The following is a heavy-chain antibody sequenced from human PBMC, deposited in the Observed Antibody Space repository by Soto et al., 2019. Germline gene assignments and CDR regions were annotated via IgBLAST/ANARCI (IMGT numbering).Heavy chain of an antibody. CDR3: AKEGSPKVSRCDDY. V-gene: IGHV3-30*18. CDR2: ISHEGGTQ. D-gene: IGHD2-8*01. J-gene: IGHJ4*02. CDR1: GFTFSDYG. Sequence: GGSLRLSCAASGFTFSDYGIDWIRQAPGKGLEWVAVISHEGGTQYYADSVRGRFTVSRDNSKNILYLQMDSLRPEDTAVYFCAKEGSPKVSRCDDYWRQRTLVTVSS.